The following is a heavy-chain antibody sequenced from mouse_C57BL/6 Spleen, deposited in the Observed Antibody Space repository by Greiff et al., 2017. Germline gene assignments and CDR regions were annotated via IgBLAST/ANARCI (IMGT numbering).Heavy chain of an antibody. V-gene: IGHV1-53*01. Sequence: VQLQQSGTELVKPGASVKLSCKASGYTFTSYWMHWVKQRPGQGLEWIGNINPSNGGTNYNEKFKSKATLTVDNSSSTAYMQLSSLTSEDSAVCYRTRGYSNYVLFDYWGQGTTLTVSS. CDR3: TRGYSNYVLFDY. CDR1: GYTFTSYW. D-gene: IGHD2-5*01. J-gene: IGHJ2*01. CDR2: INPSNGGT.